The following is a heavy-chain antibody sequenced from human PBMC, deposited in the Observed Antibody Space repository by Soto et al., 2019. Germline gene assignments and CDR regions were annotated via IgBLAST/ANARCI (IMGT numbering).Heavy chain of an antibody. CDR1: GGSISSGGYY. D-gene: IGHD4-17*01. Sequence: SETLSLTCTVSGGSISSGGYYWSWIRQPPGKGLEWTGYIYYSGSTNYNPSLKSRVTISVDTSKNQFSLKLSSVTAADTAVYYCARAYGYYFDYWGQGTLVTVSS. V-gene: IGHV4-61*08. CDR3: ARAYGYYFDY. J-gene: IGHJ4*02. CDR2: IYYSGST.